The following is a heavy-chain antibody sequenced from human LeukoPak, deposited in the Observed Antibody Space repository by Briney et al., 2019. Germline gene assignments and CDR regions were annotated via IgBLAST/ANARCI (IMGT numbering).Heavy chain of an antibody. J-gene: IGHJ6*03. Sequence: GGSLRLSCAASGFTFSNAWMSWVRQAPGKGLEWVSSISSSSSYIYYADSVKGRFTISRDNAKNSLYLQMNSLRAEDTAVYYCSKAGGELGMVANYMDVWGKGTTVTFSS. CDR1: GFTFSNAW. D-gene: IGHD7-27*01. CDR2: ISSSSSYI. V-gene: IGHV3-21*04. CDR3: SKAGGELGMVANYMDV.